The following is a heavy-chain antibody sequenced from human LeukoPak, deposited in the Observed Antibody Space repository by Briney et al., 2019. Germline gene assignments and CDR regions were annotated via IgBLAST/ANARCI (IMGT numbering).Heavy chain of an antibody. V-gene: IGHV1-58*02. CDR3: ARPMTDYYYYYMDV. J-gene: IGHJ6*03. Sequence: EASVKVSCKASGFTFTSSAMQWVRQARGQRLEWIGWIVVGSGNTNYAQKFQERVTITRDMSTSTAYMELSSLRSEDTAVYYCARPMTDYYYYYMDVWGKGTTVTISS. CDR2: IVVGSGNT. CDR1: GFTFTSSA. D-gene: IGHD2-21*02.